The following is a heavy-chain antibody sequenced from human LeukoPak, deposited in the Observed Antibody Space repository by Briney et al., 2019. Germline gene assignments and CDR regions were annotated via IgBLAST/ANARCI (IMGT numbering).Heavy chain of an antibody. J-gene: IGHJ4*02. D-gene: IGHD3-10*01. CDR2: FDPEDGET. CDR3: ATREYYYGSGSYYNEVELLDY. CDR1: GYTLTELS. Sequence: GASVKVSCKVSGYTLTELSMHWVRQAPGKGLEWMGGFDPEDGETIYAQKFQGRVTMTEDTSTDTAYMELSSLRSEDTAVYYCATREYYYGSGSYYNEVELLDYWGQGTLVTVSS. V-gene: IGHV1-24*01.